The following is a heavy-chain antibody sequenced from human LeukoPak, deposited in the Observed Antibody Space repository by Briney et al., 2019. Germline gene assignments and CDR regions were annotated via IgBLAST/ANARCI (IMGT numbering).Heavy chain of an antibody. J-gene: IGHJ6*04. CDR2: ISSSSSYI. CDR3: ARVIGDTAMVPNYYYYYGMDV. D-gene: IGHD5-18*01. CDR1: GFTFSSYS. Sequence: GGSLRLSCAASGFTFSSYSMNWVRQAPGKGLEWVSSISSSSSYIYYADSVKGRFTISRDNAKNSLYLQMNSLRAEDTAVYYCARVIGDTAMVPNYYYYYGMDVWGKGTTVTASS. V-gene: IGHV3-21*01.